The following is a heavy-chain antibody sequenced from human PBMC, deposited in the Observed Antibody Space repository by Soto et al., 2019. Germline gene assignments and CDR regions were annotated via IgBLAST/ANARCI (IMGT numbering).Heavy chain of an antibody. CDR2: ISYDGSKK. D-gene: IGHD5-18*01. CDR1: GFTFSSYN. J-gene: IGHJ6*02. Sequence: SLRLSCEASGFTFSSYNIHWVRQAPGKGLEWVAVISYDGSKKYYADSVKGRFTISRDNSKNTLYLQMYSLRAEDTAVYYCARDLGYSYDFYYYYGMDIWGQGTTVTVS. CDR3: ARDLGYSYDFYYYYGMDI. V-gene: IGHV3-30-3*01.